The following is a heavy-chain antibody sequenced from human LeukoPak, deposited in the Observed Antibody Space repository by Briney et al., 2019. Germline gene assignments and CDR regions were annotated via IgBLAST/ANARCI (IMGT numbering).Heavy chain of an antibody. Sequence: GGSLRLSCEASGFTFDDYAMHWVRQGPGKGLEWVSGISWNSGTIGYADSVKGRFTISRDNAKNSLYLQMNSLRAEDTAVYYCARDTYLTGYQRPDAFDIWGQGTMVTVSS. CDR3: ARDTYLTGYQRPDAFDI. D-gene: IGHD3-9*01. CDR1: GFTFDDYA. V-gene: IGHV3-9*01. CDR2: ISWNSGTI. J-gene: IGHJ3*02.